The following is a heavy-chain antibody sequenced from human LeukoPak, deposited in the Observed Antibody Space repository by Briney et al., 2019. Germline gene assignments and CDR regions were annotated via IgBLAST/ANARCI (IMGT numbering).Heavy chain of an antibody. Sequence: SETLSLTCTVSGGSISSYYWSWIREPPGKGLQWIGYIYYSGSTNYNPSLKSQVTMSVDTSKNQFSLRLSSVTAADTAVYYCARGGYHPAGYFDLWGRGTLVTVSS. CDR3: ARGGYHPAGYFDL. CDR1: GGSISSYY. V-gene: IGHV4-59*01. J-gene: IGHJ2*01. D-gene: IGHD5-12*01. CDR2: IYYSGST.